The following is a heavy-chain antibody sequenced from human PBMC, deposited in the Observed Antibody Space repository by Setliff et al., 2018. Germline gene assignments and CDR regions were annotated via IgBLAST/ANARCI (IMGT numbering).Heavy chain of an antibody. Sequence: PSETPSLTCTVSGGSISRSSYNWGWIRQPPGKGLEWIGSIYYSGSTYYNPSLKSRVPISVDTSKNQFSLKLSSVTAADTAVYYCARAAGYSSSWYHYYYGMDVWGQGTTVTVSS. V-gene: IGHV4-39*01. CDR1: GGSISRSSYN. CDR3: ARAAGYSSSWYHYYYGMDV. CDR2: IYYSGST. D-gene: IGHD6-13*01. J-gene: IGHJ6*02.